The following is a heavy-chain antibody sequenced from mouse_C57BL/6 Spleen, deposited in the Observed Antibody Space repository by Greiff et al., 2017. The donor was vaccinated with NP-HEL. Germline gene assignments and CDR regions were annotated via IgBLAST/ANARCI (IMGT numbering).Heavy chain of an antibody. CDR3: AREGHGSLFYYAMDY. J-gene: IGHJ4*01. Sequence: QVQLQQPGAELVMPGASVKLSCKASGYTFTSYWMHWVKQRPGQGLEWIGEIDPSDSYTNYNQKFKGKSTLTVDKSSSTAYMQLSSLTSEDSAVYYCAREGHGSLFYYAMDYWGQGTSVTVSS. V-gene: IGHV1-69*01. D-gene: IGHD1-1*01. CDR1: GYTFTSYW. CDR2: IDPSDSYT.